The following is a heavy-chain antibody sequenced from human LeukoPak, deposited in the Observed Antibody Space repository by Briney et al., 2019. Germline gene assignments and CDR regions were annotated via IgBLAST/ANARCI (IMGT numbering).Heavy chain of an antibody. CDR2: IKEDANEE. J-gene: IGHJ6*03. CDR1: GFTFRSYR. V-gene: IGHV3-7*01. Sequence: GGSLRLSCAASGFTFRSYRMSWVRQAPGKGLEWVANIKEDANEEYYVDSVRGRFIISRDNAKNSLFLQMYSLRADDTAVYYCARAGYCTSNSCYSPNFYYMDVWGKGTTVTVSS. D-gene: IGHD2-2*01. CDR3: ARAGYCTSNSCYSPNFYYMDV.